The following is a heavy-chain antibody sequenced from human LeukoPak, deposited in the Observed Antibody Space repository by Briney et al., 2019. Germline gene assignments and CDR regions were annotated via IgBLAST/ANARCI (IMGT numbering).Heavy chain of an antibody. CDR3: ARDRWFGEFYFDY. J-gene: IGHJ4*02. CDR2: IYHSGST. Sequence: SETLSLTCTVSGYSISSGYYWGWIRQPPGKGLEWIGSIYHSGSTYYNPSLKSLVTILVDTSKNQFSLKVSSVTAADTAVYYCARDRWFGEFYFDYCGQGTLVTVSS. V-gene: IGHV4-38-2*02. D-gene: IGHD3-10*01. CDR1: GYSISSGYY.